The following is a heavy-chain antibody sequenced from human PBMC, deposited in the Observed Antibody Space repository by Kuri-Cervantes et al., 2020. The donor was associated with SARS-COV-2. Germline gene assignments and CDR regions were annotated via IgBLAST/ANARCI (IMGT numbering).Heavy chain of an antibody. CDR3: AKVTAATGYFDY. CDR1: GFTFSSYA. V-gene: IGHV3-21*01. D-gene: IGHD1-20*01. CDR2: ISSSSSYI. Sequence: GESLKISCAASGFTFSSYAMSWVRQAPGKGLEWVSSISSSSSYIYYADSVKGRFTISGDNAENSLYLQMNSLRAEDTAVYYCAKVTAATGYFDYWGQGTLVTVSS. J-gene: IGHJ4*02.